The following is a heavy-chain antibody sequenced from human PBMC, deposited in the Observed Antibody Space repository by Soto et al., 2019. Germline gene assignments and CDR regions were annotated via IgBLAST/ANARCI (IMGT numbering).Heavy chain of an antibody. CDR3: ARKTVEYSRNDYYYGMDV. V-gene: IGHV1-3*01. J-gene: IGHJ6*02. D-gene: IGHD6-6*01. CDR1: GYTFTSYA. Sequence: VASVKVSCKASGYTFTSYAMHWVRQAPGQRLEWMGWINAGNGNTKYSQKFQGRVTITRDTSASTAYMELSSLRSEDTAVYYCARKTVEYSRNDYYYGMDVWGQGTTVTVSS. CDR2: INAGNGNT.